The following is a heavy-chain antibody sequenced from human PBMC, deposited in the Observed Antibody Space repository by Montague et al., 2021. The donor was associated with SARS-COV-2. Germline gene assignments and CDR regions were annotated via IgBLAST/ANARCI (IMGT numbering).Heavy chain of an antibody. CDR2: IYYSGST. V-gene: IGHV4-31*01. D-gene: IGHD3-10*01. J-gene: IGHJ5*02. CDR3: ARARRGSGSGSYFDILVNWFGP. CDR1: GGSISSGGYY. Sequence: TLSLTCTVSGGSISSGGYYWSWIRQHPGKGLEWIGYIYYSGSTYCNPSLKSQVTISVDTSKNQFSLKLSSVTAADTAVYYCARARRGSGSGSYFDILVNWFGPWGQGTLVTVSS.